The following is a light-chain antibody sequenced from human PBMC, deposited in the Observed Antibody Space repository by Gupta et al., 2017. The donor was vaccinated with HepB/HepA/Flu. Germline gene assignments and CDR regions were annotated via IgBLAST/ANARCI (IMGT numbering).Light chain of an antibody. J-gene: IGKJ5*01. Sequence: DVVMTQTPLPLSVTPGQPASIPCNSRQSLLPSDGKTYVDWYLQKPGQAPKLLIYEVATRVSGVPDRFSGSGSGTDFTLSIRRVEGEDVGVYYCMQTTDLPITFGVGTQLEIK. CDR2: EVA. V-gene: IGKV2D-29*01. CDR1: QSLLPSDGKTY. CDR3: MQTTDLPIT.